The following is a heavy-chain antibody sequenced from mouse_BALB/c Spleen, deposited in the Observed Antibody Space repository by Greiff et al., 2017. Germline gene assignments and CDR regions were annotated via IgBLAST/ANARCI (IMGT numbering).Heavy chain of an antibody. V-gene: IGHV1S81*02. CDR2: INPSNGRT. J-gene: IGHJ4*01. CDR1: GYTFTSYW. CDR3: ARENAMDD. Sequence: VQLQQPGAGLVKPGASVRLSCKASGYTFTSYWMHWVKQRPGQGLEWIGEINPSNGRTNYNEKFKSKATLTVDKSSSTAYMQLSSLTSEDSAVYYCARENAMDDWGQGTSVTVSS.